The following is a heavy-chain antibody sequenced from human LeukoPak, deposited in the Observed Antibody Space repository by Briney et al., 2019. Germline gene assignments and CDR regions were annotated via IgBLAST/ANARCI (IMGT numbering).Heavy chain of an antibody. D-gene: IGHD6-13*01. CDR3: ARHIAAAVHFDY. V-gene: IGHV1-18*01. CDR2: ISAYNGNT. Sequence: ASVRVSCKASGYTFTSYGISWVRQAPGQGLEWMGWISAYNGNTNYAQKLQGRVTMTTDTSTSTAYMELRSLRSDDTAVYYCARHIAAAVHFDYWGQGTLVTVSS. CDR1: GYTFTSYG. J-gene: IGHJ4*02.